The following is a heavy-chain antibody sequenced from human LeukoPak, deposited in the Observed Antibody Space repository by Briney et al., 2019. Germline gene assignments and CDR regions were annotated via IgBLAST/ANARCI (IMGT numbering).Heavy chain of an antibody. CDR2: ITSSSGYT. CDR3: ARVHGSGIYYFDY. V-gene: IGHV3-11*05. D-gene: IGHD3-10*01. Sequence: PGGSLRLSCAASGFTFSDYYMSWIRQAPGKGLEWVSYITSSSGYTNYADSVKGRFTISRDNAKNSLYLQMNSLRAADAAVYSCARVHGSGIYYFDYWGQGTLVTVSS. J-gene: IGHJ4*02. CDR1: GFTFSDYY.